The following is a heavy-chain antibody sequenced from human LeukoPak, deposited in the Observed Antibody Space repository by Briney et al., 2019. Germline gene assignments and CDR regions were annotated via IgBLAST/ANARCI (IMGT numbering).Heavy chain of an antibody. CDR3: ARHVLYSYGPQWWFDP. D-gene: IGHD5-18*01. CDR1: GYSFTNYR. CDR2: IDASDSYT. V-gene: IGHV5-10-1*01. Sequence: GESLRFSCKRSGYSFTNYRISWVRHMPGRGLEWMGWIDASDSYTNYSPSFQGHVTISADKSSSTAYLQWSSLKASDTAIYYCARHVLYSYGPQWWFDPWGQGTLVTVSS. J-gene: IGHJ5*02.